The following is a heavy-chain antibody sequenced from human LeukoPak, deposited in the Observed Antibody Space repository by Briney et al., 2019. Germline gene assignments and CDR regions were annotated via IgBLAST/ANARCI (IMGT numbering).Heavy chain of an antibody. Sequence: ASVTVSCKASGYSFTVYYMHWVRQAPGQGLEWVGWINPNSGGTNYAQKFQGRVTMTRDTSISTAYMELSRLRSDDTAVYYCARDYSGTYYGGQDYWGQGTLVTGSS. V-gene: IGHV1-2*02. CDR2: INPNSGGT. CDR3: ARDYSGTYYGGQDY. J-gene: IGHJ4*02. D-gene: IGHD1-26*01. CDR1: GYSFTVYY.